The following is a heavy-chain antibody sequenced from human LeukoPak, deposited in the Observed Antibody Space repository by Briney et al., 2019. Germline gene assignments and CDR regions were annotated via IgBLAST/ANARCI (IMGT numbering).Heavy chain of an antibody. V-gene: IGHV3-33*01. J-gene: IGHJ4*02. Sequence: PGGSLRLSCAASGFTFSSYGMHWVRQAPGKGLEWVAVIWYDGSNKYYADSVKGRFTISRDNSKNTLYLQMNSLRAEDTAVYYCARDPEATVTTGGYFDYWGQGTLVTVSS. CDR3: ARDPEATVTTGGYFDY. CDR1: GFTFSSYG. CDR2: IWYDGSNK. D-gene: IGHD4-17*01.